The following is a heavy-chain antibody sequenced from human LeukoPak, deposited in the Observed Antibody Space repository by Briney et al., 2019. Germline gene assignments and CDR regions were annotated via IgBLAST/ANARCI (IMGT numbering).Heavy chain of an antibody. V-gene: IGHV3-74*01. CDR1: GSTFSSYW. D-gene: IGHD1-26*01. Sequence: PGGSLRLSCAASGSTFSSYWMHWVRQAPGKGLVWVSRINSDGSSTSYADSVKGRFTISRDNSKNTLYLQVNSLRAEDTAVYYCAKGGKWDVTPFDYWGQGTLVTVSS. CDR2: INSDGSST. CDR3: AKGGKWDVTPFDY. J-gene: IGHJ4*02.